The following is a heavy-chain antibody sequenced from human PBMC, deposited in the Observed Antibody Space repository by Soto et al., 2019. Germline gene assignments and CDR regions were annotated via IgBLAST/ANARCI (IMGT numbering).Heavy chain of an antibody. CDR2: ISANNGNT. Sequence: QVKLVQSGAEVKKPGASVKVSCKASGYTFTSYGISWVRQAPGQGLEGMGWISANNGNTNYAQKQQDRVTMTTEPYTSTVYMELRSLRSDDQAVYYWAGAAACTIDYYYGMDLW. J-gene: IGHJ6*01. D-gene: IGHD6-13*01. CDR3: AGAAACTIDYYYGMDL. V-gene: IGHV1-18*01. CDR1: GYTFTSYG.